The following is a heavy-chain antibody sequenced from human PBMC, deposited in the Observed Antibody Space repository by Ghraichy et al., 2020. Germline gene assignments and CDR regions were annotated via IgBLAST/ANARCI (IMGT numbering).Heavy chain of an antibody. CDR1: GYSISSGYY. V-gene: IGHV4-38-2*02. CDR2: IYHSGST. CDR3: ARGVIITLGWFDP. D-gene: IGHD3-10*01. Sequence: SQTLSLTCTVSGYSISSGYYWGWIRQPPGKGLEWIGSIYHSGSTYYNPSLKSRVTISVDTSKNQFSLKLSSVTAADTAVYYCARGVIITLGWFDPWGQGTLVTVSS. J-gene: IGHJ5*02.